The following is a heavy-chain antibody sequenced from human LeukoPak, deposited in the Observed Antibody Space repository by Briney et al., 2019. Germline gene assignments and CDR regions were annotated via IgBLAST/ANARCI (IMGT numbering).Heavy chain of an antibody. V-gene: IGHV4-59*01. D-gene: IGHD3-10*01. CDR2: IHYSGST. CDR1: GDSISSYY. Sequence: SETLSLTCTVSGDSISSYYWSWIRQPPGKGLEWIGYIHYSGSTNYNPSLKSRVTISVDTSKNQFSLKLSSVTAADTAVYYCARDRLRGVYFDYWGQGTLVTVSS. CDR3: ARDRLRGVYFDY. J-gene: IGHJ4*02.